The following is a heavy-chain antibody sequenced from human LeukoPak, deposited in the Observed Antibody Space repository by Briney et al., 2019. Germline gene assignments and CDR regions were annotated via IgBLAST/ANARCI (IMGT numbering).Heavy chain of an antibody. V-gene: IGHV4-59*01. Sequence: PSETLSLTCTVSGGSISSYYWSWIRQPPGKGLEWIGYIYYSGGTNYNPSLKSRVTISVDTSKNQFSLKLSSVTAADTAVYYCARVQADAFDIWGQGTMVTVSS. CDR2: IYYSGGT. J-gene: IGHJ3*02. CDR3: ARVQADAFDI. CDR1: GGSISSYY.